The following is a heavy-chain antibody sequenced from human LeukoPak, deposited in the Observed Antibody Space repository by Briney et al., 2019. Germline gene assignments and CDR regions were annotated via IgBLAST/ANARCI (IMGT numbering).Heavy chain of an antibody. Sequence: ASVKVSCKTSGYTFTGYYMHWVRQAPGQGLEWLGRMNPNSGDTNYPQNFQGRVTMTRDTSISTAYMELSSLRSDDTAVYYCVPRGDGGFDYWGQGTLVIVSS. D-gene: IGHD3-16*01. CDR1: GYTFTGYY. CDR2: MNPNSGDT. CDR3: VPRGDGGFDY. V-gene: IGHV1-2*06. J-gene: IGHJ4*02.